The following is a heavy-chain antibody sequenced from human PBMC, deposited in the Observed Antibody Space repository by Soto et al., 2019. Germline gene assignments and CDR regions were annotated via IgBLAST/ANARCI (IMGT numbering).Heavy chain of an antibody. CDR2: IYYSGST. V-gene: IGHV4-39*01. Sequence: SETLSLTCTVSGGSISSSSYYWGWIRQPPGKGLEWIGSIYYSGSTYYNPSLKSRVTISVDTSKNQFSLKLSSVTAADTAVYYCARAGPVGMMLSGAFDYWGQGTLVTVSS. D-gene: IGHD3-16*01. CDR1: GGSISSSSYY. CDR3: ARAGPVGMMLSGAFDY. J-gene: IGHJ4*02.